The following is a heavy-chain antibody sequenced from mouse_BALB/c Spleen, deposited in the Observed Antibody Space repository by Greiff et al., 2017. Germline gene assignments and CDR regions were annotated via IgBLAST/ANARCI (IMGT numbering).Heavy chain of an antibody. CDR2: ISDGGSYT. Sequence: EVKLVESGGGLVKPGGSLKLSCAASGFTFSDYYMYWVRQTPEKRLEWVATISDGGSYTYYPDSVKGRFTISRDNAKNNLYLQMSSLKSEDTAMYYCACGSGWFAYWGQGTMVTVSA. D-gene: IGHD1-1*01. CDR1: GFTFSDYY. CDR3: ACGSGWFAY. J-gene: IGHJ3*01. V-gene: IGHV5-4*02.